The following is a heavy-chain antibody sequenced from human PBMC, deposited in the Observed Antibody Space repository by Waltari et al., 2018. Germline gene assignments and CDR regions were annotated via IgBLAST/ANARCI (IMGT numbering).Heavy chain of an antibody. V-gene: IGHV3-21*01. J-gene: IGHJ5*02. CDR2: ISSSTTFI. CDR3: VREKSASGTGWFDP. D-gene: IGHD6-13*01. CDR1: GFDFNTYA. Sequence: LSCAATGFDFNTYAMNWVRQAPGKGLEWVADISSSTTFIHYADSVKGRFTISRDNAQRSLYLQMDSLRAEDTAVYYCVREKSASGTGWFDPWGQGVLVTVSS.